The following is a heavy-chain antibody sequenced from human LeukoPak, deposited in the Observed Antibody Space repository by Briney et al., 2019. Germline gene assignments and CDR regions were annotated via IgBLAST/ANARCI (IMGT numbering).Heavy chain of an antibody. J-gene: IGHJ4*02. CDR2: IYPGDSDT. D-gene: IGHD3-22*01. CDR3: ARRGTYYYDSSGYYYFDY. V-gene: IGHV5-51*01. CDR1: GYSFTSYW. Sequence: GESLKISCKGSGYSFTSYWIGWVRQMPGKGLEWMGIIYPGDSDTRYSPSSQGQVTISADKSISTAYLQWSSLKASDTAMYYCARRGTYYYDSSGYYYFDYWGQGTLVTVSS.